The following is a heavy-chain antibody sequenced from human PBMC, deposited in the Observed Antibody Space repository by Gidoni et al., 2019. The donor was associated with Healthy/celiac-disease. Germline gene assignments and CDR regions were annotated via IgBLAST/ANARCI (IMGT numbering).Heavy chain of an antibody. CDR2: ISSSGSTI. V-gene: IGHV3-48*03. CDR1: GFTFSSYE. D-gene: IGHD5-18*01. J-gene: IGHJ6*03. Sequence: EVQLVESGGGLVQPGGSLRLSCAASGFTFSSYEMNWVRQAPGKGLEWVSYISSSGSTIYYADSVKGRFTISRDNAKNSLYLQMNSLRAEDTAVYYCARGGDTAMMDYYYYMDVWGKGTTVTVSS. CDR3: ARGGDTAMMDYYYYMDV.